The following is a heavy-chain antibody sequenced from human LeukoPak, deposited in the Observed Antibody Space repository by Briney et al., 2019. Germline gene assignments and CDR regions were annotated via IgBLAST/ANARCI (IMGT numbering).Heavy chain of an antibody. J-gene: IGHJ6*03. V-gene: IGHV3-7*01. Sequence: PGGSLRLSCAAPGFTFSSYWMSWVRQAPGKGLEWVANIKQDGSEKYYVDSVKGRFTISRDNAKNSLYLQMNSLRAEDTAVCYCAREFSYYYYYMDVWGKGTTVTVSS. CDR1: GFTFSSYW. CDR3: AREFSYYYYYMDV. CDR2: IKQDGSEK.